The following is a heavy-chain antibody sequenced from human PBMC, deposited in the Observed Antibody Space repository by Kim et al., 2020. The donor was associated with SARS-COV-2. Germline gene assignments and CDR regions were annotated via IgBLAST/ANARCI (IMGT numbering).Heavy chain of an antibody. V-gene: IGHV3-11*06. J-gene: IGHJ4*02. CDR3: ARGVDWFGRGLYYFDY. D-gene: IGHD3-9*01. Sequence: SVKGRFTISRDNAKNSLCLQMNSLRAEDTAVYYCARGVDWFGRGLYYFDYWGQGTLVTVSS.